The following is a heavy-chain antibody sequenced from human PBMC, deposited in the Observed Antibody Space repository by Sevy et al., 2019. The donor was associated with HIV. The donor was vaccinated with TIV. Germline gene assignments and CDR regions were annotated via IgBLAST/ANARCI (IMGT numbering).Heavy chain of an antibody. J-gene: IGHJ4*02. V-gene: IGHV3-21*04. D-gene: IGHD2-15*01. CDR2: INAISSDI. Sequence: GGSLRLSCAASGFTFSSYAMNWVRQAPGKGLEWVSSINAISSDIYYADSVKGRFTISRDNAENSLYLQMNSVRAEDTAVYYCARDLFSGGNSVYGYWGQGTLVTVSS. CDR3: ARDLFSGGNSVYGY. CDR1: GFTFSSYA.